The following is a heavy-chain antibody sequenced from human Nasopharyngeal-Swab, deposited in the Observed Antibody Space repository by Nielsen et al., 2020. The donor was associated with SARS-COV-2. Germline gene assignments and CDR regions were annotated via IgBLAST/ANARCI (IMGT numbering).Heavy chain of an antibody. CDR2: SWYDGTDT. J-gene: IGHJ6*02. CDR3: ARPLGPRFGLDV. Sequence: GESLKISCATSGFILNTYGIHWVRQAPGKGLEWVAVSWYDGTDTFYADSVRDRITITRDKSKTRLTLQMYNLRVDDTALYYCARPLGPRFGLDVWGQGTTVTVSS. V-gene: IGHV3-33*01. CDR1: GFILNTYG. D-gene: IGHD3-16*01.